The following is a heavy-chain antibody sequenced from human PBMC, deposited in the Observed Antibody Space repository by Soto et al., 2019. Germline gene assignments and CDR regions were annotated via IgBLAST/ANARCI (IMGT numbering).Heavy chain of an antibody. Sequence: GGSLRLSCAASGFTFSSYAMSWVRQAPGKGLEWVSAISGSGGSTYYADSVKGRFTISRDNSKNPLYLQMNSLRAEDTAVYYCAKDRAVYYGSGSYPDWFDPWGQGTLVTVSS. CDR2: ISGSGGST. CDR1: GFTFSSYA. J-gene: IGHJ5*02. D-gene: IGHD3-10*01. V-gene: IGHV3-23*01. CDR3: AKDRAVYYGSGSYPDWFDP.